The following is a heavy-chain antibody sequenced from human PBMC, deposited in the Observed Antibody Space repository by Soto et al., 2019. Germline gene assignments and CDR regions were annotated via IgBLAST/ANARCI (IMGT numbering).Heavy chain of an antibody. CDR2: ISSTSSYI. Sequence: EVQLVESGGGLVKPGGSLRLCCAASGFTFSTYTMNWVRQAPGKGLEWVSSISSTSSYIFYTDSVKGRFTISRDNAKKSLYLQMNSLRAEDTAVYYCARGESTGTPFFDSWGQGTLVTVSS. CDR3: ARGESTGTPFFDS. CDR1: GFTFSTYT. V-gene: IGHV3-21*01. J-gene: IGHJ4*02. D-gene: IGHD1-1*01.